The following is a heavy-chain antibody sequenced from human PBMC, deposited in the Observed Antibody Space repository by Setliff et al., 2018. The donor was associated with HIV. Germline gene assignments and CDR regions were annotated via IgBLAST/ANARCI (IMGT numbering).Heavy chain of an antibody. CDR1: GVSISSYY. CDR2: IFPGGAT. Sequence: SETLSLTCSVSGVSISSYYWSWIRHSPGKGLEWIGIIFPGGATNYNPSLTSRVTISVDTSKNHLFLKLTSVTIADTAVYFCAKSSPSIGYITDCWGQGAPVTVSS. V-gene: IGHV4-59*01. J-gene: IGHJ4*02. CDR3: AKSSPSIGYITDC. D-gene: IGHD5-12*01.